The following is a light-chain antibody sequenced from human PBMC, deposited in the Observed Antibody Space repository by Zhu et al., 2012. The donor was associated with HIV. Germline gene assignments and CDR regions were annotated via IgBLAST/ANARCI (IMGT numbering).Light chain of an antibody. CDR1: QSVATY. CDR3: QQSFSAPWT. J-gene: IGKJ1*01. V-gene: IGKV1-39*01. CDR2: SAT. Sequence: DIQMTQSPSSLSASVGDTITITCRASQSVATYLNXYQQTPGRAPNLLISSATNLESGVPSRFSGGGSSTEFTLTIASLQPEDFATYYCQQSFSAPWTFAQGTKV.